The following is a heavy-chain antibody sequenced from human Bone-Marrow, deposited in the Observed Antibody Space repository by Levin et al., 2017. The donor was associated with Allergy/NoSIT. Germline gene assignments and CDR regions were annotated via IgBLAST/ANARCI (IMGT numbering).Heavy chain of an antibody. D-gene: IGHD3-22*01. V-gene: IGHV4-30-4*01. J-gene: IGHJ4*02. CDR3: ARGPNYYDSSGYYYHFDY. Sequence: PSETLSLTCTVSGGSISSGDYYWSWIRQPPGKGLEWIGYIYYSGSTYYNPSLQSRVTISVDTSKNQFSLQLSSVTAADTAVYYCARGPNYYDSSGYYYHFDYWGQGTLVTVSS. CDR1: GGSISSGDYY. CDR2: IYYSGST.